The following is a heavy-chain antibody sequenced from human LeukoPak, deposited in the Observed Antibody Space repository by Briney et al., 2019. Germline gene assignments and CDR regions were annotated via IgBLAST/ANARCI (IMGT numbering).Heavy chain of an antibody. CDR2: INHSGST. CDR3: ARAKIKSGYYYGSGTQWFDP. Sequence: SETLSLTCAVDGGSFSGYYWSWIRQPPGKGLEWIGEINHSGSTNYNPSLKSRVTISVDTSKNQFSLKLSSVTAADTAVYYCARAKIKSGYYYGSGTQWFDPWGQGTLVTVSS. J-gene: IGHJ5*02. CDR1: GGSFSGYY. V-gene: IGHV4-34*01. D-gene: IGHD3-10*01.